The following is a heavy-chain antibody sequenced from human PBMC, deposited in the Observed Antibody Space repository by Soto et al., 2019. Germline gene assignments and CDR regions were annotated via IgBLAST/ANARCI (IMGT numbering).Heavy chain of an antibody. CDR2: INHSGST. J-gene: IGHJ5*02. Sequence: QVQLQQWGAGLLKPSETLSLTCAVYGGSFSGYYWSWIRQPPGKGLEWIGEINHSGSTNYNPSLKSRVTISVDTSKTQFCLKLSSVTAADTAVYYCARGWYSSSWYGTWGQGTLVTVSS. V-gene: IGHV4-34*01. CDR3: ARGWYSSSWYGT. CDR1: GGSFSGYY. D-gene: IGHD6-13*01.